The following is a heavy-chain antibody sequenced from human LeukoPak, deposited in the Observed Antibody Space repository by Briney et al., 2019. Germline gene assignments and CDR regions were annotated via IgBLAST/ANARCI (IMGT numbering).Heavy chain of an antibody. CDR2: ISAYNGNT. V-gene: IGHV1-18*01. CDR3: ARVPRYDPHYYGMDV. CDR1: GYTFTSYG. Sequence: GASVKVSCTASGYTFTSYGISWVRQAPGQGLEWMGWISAYNGNTNYAQKLQGRVTMTTDTSTSTAYMELRSLRSDDTAVYYCARVPRYDPHYYGMDVWGQGTTVTVSS. D-gene: IGHD1-1*01. J-gene: IGHJ6*01.